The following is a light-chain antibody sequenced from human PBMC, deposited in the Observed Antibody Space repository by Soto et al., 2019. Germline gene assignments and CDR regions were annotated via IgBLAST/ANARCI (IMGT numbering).Light chain of an antibody. V-gene: IGLV2-14*01. CDR1: RSDVGGYNY. J-gene: IGLJ2*01. CDR2: EVT. CDR3: SSYTSSNTQI. Sequence: QSALTPPASVSGSPGQSITISCTGARSDVGGYNYVSWHQQHPGKPPKLLIYEVTNRPSGISNRFSASRSGNTASLTISGLQTEDEADYYCSSYTSSNTQIFGGGTKVTVL.